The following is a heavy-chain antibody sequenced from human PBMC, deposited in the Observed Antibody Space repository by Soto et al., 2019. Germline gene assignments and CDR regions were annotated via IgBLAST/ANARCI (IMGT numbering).Heavy chain of an antibody. V-gene: IGHV1-18*01. CDR2: ISAYNGNT. J-gene: IGHJ4*02. CDR3: ARVELYGASSTCNAY. D-gene: IGHD2-2*01. Sequence: GDSVMVSCKASGYTFTNYGISWVRQAPGQGLEWMGWISAYNGNTNYARELQGRVTMTTDTSTSTAYMELRSLRPDDTAVYYCARVELYGASSTCNAYWGQGTSFTVSS. CDR1: GYTFTNYG.